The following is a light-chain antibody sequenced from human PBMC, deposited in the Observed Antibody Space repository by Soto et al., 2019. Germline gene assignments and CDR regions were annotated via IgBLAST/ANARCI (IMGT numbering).Light chain of an antibody. CDR1: QSISSSY. V-gene: IGKV3-20*01. CDR3: QVFDSSLPIT. Sequence: EIVLTQSPGTLSLSPGERATLSCRASQSISSSYLAWYQQKPGQAPRLLIYGTSSRATGIPDRFSGSGAGTDFTLTISRLEPEDFAVYYCQVFDSSLPITFGPGTKVDIK. CDR2: GTS. J-gene: IGKJ3*01.